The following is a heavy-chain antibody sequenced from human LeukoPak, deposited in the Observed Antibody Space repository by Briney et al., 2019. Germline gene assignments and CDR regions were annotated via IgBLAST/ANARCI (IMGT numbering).Heavy chain of an antibody. D-gene: IGHD2-15*01. Sequence: ASVKVSCKASRYTFTSYDINWVRQATGQGLEWMGWMNPNSGNTGYAQKFQGRVTMTRNTSISTAYMELSSLRSEDTAVYYCAILGYCSGGSCYSLRFDPWGQGTLVTVSS. CDR2: MNPNSGNT. J-gene: IGHJ5*02. CDR1: RYTFTSYD. CDR3: AILGYCSGGSCYSLRFDP. V-gene: IGHV1-8*01.